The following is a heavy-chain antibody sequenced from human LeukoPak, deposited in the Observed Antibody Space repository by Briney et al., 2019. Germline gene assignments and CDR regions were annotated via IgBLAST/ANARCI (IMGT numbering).Heavy chain of an antibody. CDR2: ISSSSSYI. CDR3: ARDPSPYSSGWYGKEYDY. D-gene: IGHD6-19*01. Sequence: PGGSLRLSCAASGFTFSSYSMNWIRQAPGKGLEWVSSISSSSSYIYYADSVKRRFTISRDNAKNSLYLQMNSLRAEDTAVYYCARDPSPYSSGWYGKEYDYWGQGTLVTVAT. V-gene: IGHV3-21*01. J-gene: IGHJ4*02. CDR1: GFTFSSYS.